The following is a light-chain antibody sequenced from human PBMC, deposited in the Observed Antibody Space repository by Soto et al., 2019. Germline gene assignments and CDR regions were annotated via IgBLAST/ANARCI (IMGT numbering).Light chain of an antibody. J-gene: IGKJ4*01. Sequence: LENSPAALSRSPEERATRSCTSSQSISTYLAWYQQKPGQAPRLLIYDASYRATGIPARFSGSGSGTDFTLTISSLEPEDFAVYYCQQRSSCPLTLGGGTKVDIK. CDR1: QSISTY. CDR3: QQRSSCPLT. V-gene: IGKV3-11*01. CDR2: DAS.